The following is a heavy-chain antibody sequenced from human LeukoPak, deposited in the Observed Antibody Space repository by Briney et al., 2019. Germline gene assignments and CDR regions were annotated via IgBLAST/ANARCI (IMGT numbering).Heavy chain of an antibody. CDR2: IKQDGSEK. D-gene: IGHD4-11*01. J-gene: IGHJ4*02. V-gene: IGHV3-7*01. CDR1: GFTFSSYW. CDR3: ARDPRSNYGHQGGDY. Sequence: PGGSLRLSCAASGFTFSSYWMSWVRQAPGKGLEWVANIKQDGSEKYYVDSVKGRFTISRDNAKNSLYLQMNSLRAEDTAVYYCARDPRSNYGHQGGDYWGQGTLVTVSS.